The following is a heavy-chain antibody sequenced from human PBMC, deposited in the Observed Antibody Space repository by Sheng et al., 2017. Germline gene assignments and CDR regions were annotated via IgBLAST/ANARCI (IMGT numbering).Heavy chain of an antibody. CDR2: ISGYNGDT. J-gene: IGHJ4*02. V-gene: IGHV1-18*01. Sequence: QVQLVQPGAEVKKPGASVKVSCKASGYTFTRYGITWVRQAPGQGLEWMGWISGYNGDTNYAQKLQGRVTMTTDTSTSTAYMELRSLRSDDTAVYYCARDRAGGYCSSISCFQLGYQFDFWGQGTLVTVSS. D-gene: IGHD2-2*01. CDR3: ARDRAGGYCSSISCFQLGYQFDF. CDR1: GYTFTRYG.